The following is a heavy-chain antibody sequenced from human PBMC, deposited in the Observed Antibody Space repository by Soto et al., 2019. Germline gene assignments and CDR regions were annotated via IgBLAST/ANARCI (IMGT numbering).Heavy chain of an antibody. J-gene: IGHJ6*02. CDR2: IWYDGSNK. Sequence: QVQLVESGGGVVQPGRSLRLSCAASGFTFSSYGMHWVRQAPGKGLEWVAVIWYDGSNKYYADSVKGRFTISRDNSKNMLYLQMNSLRAEDTAVYYCARVKSGSYNYGMDVWGQGTTVTVSS. V-gene: IGHV3-33*01. CDR1: GFTFSSYG. D-gene: IGHD1-26*01. CDR3: ARVKSGSYNYGMDV.